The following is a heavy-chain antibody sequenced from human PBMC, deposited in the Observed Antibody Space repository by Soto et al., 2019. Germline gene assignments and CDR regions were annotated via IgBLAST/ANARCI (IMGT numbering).Heavy chain of an antibody. D-gene: IGHD2-2*01. CDR2: IYYSGST. V-gene: IGHV4-31*03. Sequence: LSLTCTVSGGSISSGGYYWSWIRQHPGKGLEWIGYIYYSGSTYYNPSLKSRVTISVDTSKNQFSLKLSSVTAADTAVYYCAREGCSSTSCERDEYYFDYWGQGTLVTVSS. CDR3: AREGCSSTSCERDEYYFDY. CDR1: GGSISSGGYY. J-gene: IGHJ4*02.